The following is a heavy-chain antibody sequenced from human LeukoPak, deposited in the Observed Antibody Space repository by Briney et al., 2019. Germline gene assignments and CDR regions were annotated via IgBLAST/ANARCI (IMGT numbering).Heavy chain of an antibody. V-gene: IGHV4-4*07. J-gene: IGHJ4*02. CDR1: GGSMRNYY. Sequence: SETLSLTCSVSGGSMRNYYGRWLRQPAGEGVEWIGRIYTWGSHKHNPSLKSRVTISVDTSKTQFSLKLTSVTAADTAVYYCARGKYYYDSSGLYYFDYCGQGTLVTVSS. D-gene: IGHD3-22*01. CDR2: IYTWGSH. CDR3: ARGKYYYDSSGLYYFDY.